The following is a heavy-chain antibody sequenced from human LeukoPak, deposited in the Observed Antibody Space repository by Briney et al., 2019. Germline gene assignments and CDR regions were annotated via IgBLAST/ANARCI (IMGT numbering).Heavy chain of an antibody. Sequence: SETLSLTCAVYGGSFSGYYWSWIRQPPGKGLEWIGEINHSGSTNYNPSLKSRVTISVDTSKNQFSLKLSSVTAADTAVYYCARVPGAHYYYGMDVWGQGTTVTVSS. CDR2: INHSGST. J-gene: IGHJ6*02. V-gene: IGHV4-34*01. CDR3: ARVPGAHYYYGMDV. D-gene: IGHD7-27*01. CDR1: GGSFSGYY.